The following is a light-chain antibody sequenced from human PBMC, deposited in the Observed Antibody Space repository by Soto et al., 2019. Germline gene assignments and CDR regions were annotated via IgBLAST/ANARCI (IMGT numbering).Light chain of an antibody. CDR1: QDISNY. J-gene: IGKJ2*01. CDR3: RRLNSAPYT. Sequence: DIQMTQSPSSLSASVGDRVTITCRASQDISNYLAWYQQKPRKVPKLLIYAASTVQSGGPSRFSGSGSRTLFTLTINNQQPADVATYSCRRLNSAPYTFGQGTKLEIK. CDR2: AAS. V-gene: IGKV1-27*01.